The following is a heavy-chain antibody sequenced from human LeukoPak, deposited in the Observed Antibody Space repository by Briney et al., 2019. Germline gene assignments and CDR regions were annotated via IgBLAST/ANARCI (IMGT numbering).Heavy chain of an antibody. Sequence: SETLSLTCTVSGGSISSYYWSWIRQPAGKGLEWIGRIYTSGSTNYNPSLKSRVTMSVDTSKNQFSLKLSSVTAADTAVYYCARVAYSSSWYTANWFDPWGQGTLVTVSS. CDR1: GGSISSYY. D-gene: IGHD6-13*01. CDR3: ARVAYSSSWYTANWFDP. CDR2: IYTSGST. V-gene: IGHV4-4*07. J-gene: IGHJ5*02.